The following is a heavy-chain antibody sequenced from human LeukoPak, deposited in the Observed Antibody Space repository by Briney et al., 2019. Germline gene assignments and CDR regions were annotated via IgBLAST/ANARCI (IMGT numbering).Heavy chain of an antibody. CDR2: IYYSGST. Sequence: SETLSLTCTVSGGSISSYYWSWIRQPPGKGLERIGYIYYSGSTNYNPSLKSRVNISVDTSKNQFSLKLSSVTAADTAVYYCARSVEGYCSGGSCYSYYYYMDVWGKGTTVTISS. V-gene: IGHV4-59*01. D-gene: IGHD2-15*01. CDR1: GGSISSYY. J-gene: IGHJ6*03. CDR3: ARSVEGYCSGGSCYSYYYYMDV.